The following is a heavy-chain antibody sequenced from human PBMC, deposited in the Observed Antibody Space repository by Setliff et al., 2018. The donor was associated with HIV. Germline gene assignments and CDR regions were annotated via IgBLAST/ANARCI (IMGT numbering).Heavy chain of an antibody. Sequence: GGSLRLSCEASGFIFSSYAIHWVRQAPGKGLEWVAFISFDGAKKNYTDSMKGRLTISRDNSKDTLYLQMSSLRPEDTAVYYCAKDRGTRTFYFDYWGQGTLVTVSS. D-gene: IGHD2-15*01. CDR2: ISFDGAKK. J-gene: IGHJ4*02. CDR1: GFIFSSYA. V-gene: IGHV3-30*10. CDR3: AKDRGTRTFYFDY.